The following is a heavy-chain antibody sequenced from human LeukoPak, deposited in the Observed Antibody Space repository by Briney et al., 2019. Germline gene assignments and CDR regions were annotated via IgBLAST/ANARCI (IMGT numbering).Heavy chain of an antibody. J-gene: IGHJ4*02. V-gene: IGHV3-7*01. CDR3: ARVLGSIAARFGDY. D-gene: IGHD6-6*01. CDR1: GFTFSSYW. CDR2: IKQDGSEK. Sequence: GSLRLSCAASGFTFSSYWMSWVRQAPGKGLEWVANIKQDGSEKYYVDSVKGRFTISRDNAKNSLYLQMNSLRAEDTAVYYCARVLGSIAARFGDYWGQGTLVTVSS.